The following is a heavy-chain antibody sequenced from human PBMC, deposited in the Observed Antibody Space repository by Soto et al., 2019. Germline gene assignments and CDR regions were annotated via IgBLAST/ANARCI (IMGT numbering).Heavy chain of an antibody. J-gene: IGHJ4*02. CDR3: ARDPPPPDY. CDR1: GYPFASYA. CDR2: ISAYNGNA. V-gene: IGHV1-18*01. Sequence: QVQLVQSGAEVKKPGASVKVSCKASGYPFASYAISWMRQAPGQGLEWMGWISAYNGNANYAQKLQGRDTMIPDTATSTAYMELRSLRSDDTAVYYCARDPPPPDYWGQGTLVTVSS.